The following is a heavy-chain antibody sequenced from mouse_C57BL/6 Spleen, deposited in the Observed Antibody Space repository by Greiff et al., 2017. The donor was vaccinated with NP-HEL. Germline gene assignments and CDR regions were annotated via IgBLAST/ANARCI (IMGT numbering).Heavy chain of an antibody. V-gene: IGHV1-5*01. CDR3: TTYSNYGDYYAMVY. CDR1: GYTFTSYW. Sequence: EVQLQESGTVLARPGASVKMSCKTSGYTFTSYWMHWVKQRPGQGLEWIGAIYPGNSDTSYNQKFKGKAKLTAVTSASTAYMELSSLTNEDSAVYYCTTYSNYGDYYAMVYWGQGTSVTVSS. J-gene: IGHJ4*01. D-gene: IGHD2-5*01. CDR2: IYPGNSDT.